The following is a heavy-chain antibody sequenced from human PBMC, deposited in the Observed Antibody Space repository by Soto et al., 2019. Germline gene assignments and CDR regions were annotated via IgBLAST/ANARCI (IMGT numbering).Heavy chain of an antibody. V-gene: IGHV3-48*01. J-gene: IGHJ5*02. CDR2: ISSSSSTI. CDR3: XXXXXXXXXXXXFDP. Sequence: EVQLVESGGGLVQPGGSLRLSCAASGFTFSSYSMNWVRQAPGKGLEWVSYISSSSSTIYYADSVKGRFTISRDNAKXXXXXXXXXXXXXXXXXXXXXXXXXXXXXXXXFDPWGQGTLVTVSS. CDR1: GFTFSSYS.